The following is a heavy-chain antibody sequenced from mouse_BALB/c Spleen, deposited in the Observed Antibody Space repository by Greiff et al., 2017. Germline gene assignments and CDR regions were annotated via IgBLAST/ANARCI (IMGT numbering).Heavy chain of an antibody. CDR3: ARWGGYYEGSGDY. V-gene: IGHV1-61*01. Sequence: QVQLQQPGAELVRPGALVKPFRKASGYPFPCHWLNWVKQRPGQGLEWIGMIYPSDSETRLNQKFKDKATLTVDKSSSTAYMQLSSPTSEDSAVYYCARWGGYYEGSGDYWGQGTTLTVSS. CDR1: GYPFPCHW. D-gene: IGHD2-3*01. J-gene: IGHJ2*01. CDR2: IYPSDSET.